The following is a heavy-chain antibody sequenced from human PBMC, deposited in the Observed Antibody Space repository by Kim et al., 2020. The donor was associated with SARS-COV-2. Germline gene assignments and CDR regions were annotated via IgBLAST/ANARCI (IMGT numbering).Heavy chain of an antibody. CDR2: IRHDGRT. J-gene: IGHJ5*02. V-gene: IGHV3-23*01. CDR1: GFTFSNDS. CDR3: AGHGCSSS. D-gene: IGHD3-10*01. Sequence: GGSLRLSCAGSGFTFSNDSLSWFRQGPGKGLEWVSDIRHDGRTFYSDSVKGRFTMSRDNSRNTVVLQMNNLRVEDTAVDYCAGHGCSSSWCRGTLVTVSS.